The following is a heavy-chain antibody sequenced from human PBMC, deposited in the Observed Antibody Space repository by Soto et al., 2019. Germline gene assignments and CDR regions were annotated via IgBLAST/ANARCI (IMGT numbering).Heavy chain of an antibody. D-gene: IGHD2-21*02. V-gene: IGHV4-39*01. CDR2: IYYSGST. CDR3: ARRGAYCGGDCYPPYFDY. CDR1: GGSISSSSYY. Sequence: QLQLQESGPGLVKPSETLSLTCTVSGGSISSSSYYWGWIRQPPGKGLEWIGSIYYSGSTYYNPSLKSRVTISVDTSKNQFSLKLSSVTAADTAVYYCARRGAYCGGDCYPPYFDYWGQGTLVTVSS. J-gene: IGHJ4*02.